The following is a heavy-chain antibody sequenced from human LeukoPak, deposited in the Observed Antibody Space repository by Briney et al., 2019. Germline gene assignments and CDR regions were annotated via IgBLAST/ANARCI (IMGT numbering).Heavy chain of an antibody. CDR3: ARIDYGDYVYYFDY. CDR2: IYTSGST. V-gene: IGHV4-4*07. J-gene: IGHJ4*02. Sequence: SETLSLTWTVSGGSISSYYWSWIRQPAGKGLEWIGRIYTSGSTNYNPSLKSRVTMSVDTSKNQFSLKLGSVTAADTAVYYCARIDYGDYVYYFDYWGQGALVTVSS. D-gene: IGHD4-17*01. CDR1: GGSISSYY.